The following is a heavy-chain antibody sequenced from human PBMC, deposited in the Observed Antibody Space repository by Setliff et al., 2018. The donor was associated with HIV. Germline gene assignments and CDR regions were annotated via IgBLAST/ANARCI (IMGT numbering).Heavy chain of an antibody. J-gene: IGHJ4*02. CDR3: ARIDPGKFWSLDC. V-gene: IGHV4-4*07. CDR2: SGDT. CDR1: GGSITGYY. Sequence: PSETLSLTCSVSGGSITGYYWSWIRQPAGKDMEWIGRSGDTIYNPSLESRVTISVDTSRNQFSLRLSSVTAADTAVYYCARIDPGKFWSLDCWGRGTLVTAPQ. D-gene: IGHD1-1*01.